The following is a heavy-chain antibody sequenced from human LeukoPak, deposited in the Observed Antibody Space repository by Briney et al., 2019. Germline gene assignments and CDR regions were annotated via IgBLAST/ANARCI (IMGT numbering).Heavy chain of an antibody. Sequence: GGSLRLSCAASGFTFSGYAMHWVRQSLGKGLGWVAVMSYDGFNKYYADSVKGRFTISRDNSKNTLYLQMNSLRAEDTAVYYCAKTKGYSYGYYFDYWGQGTLVTVSS. CDR2: MSYDGFNK. CDR1: GFTFSGYA. J-gene: IGHJ4*02. V-gene: IGHV3-30*18. D-gene: IGHD5-18*01. CDR3: AKTKGYSYGYYFDY.